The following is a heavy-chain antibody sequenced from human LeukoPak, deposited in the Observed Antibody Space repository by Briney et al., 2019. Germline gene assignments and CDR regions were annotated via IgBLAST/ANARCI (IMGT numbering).Heavy chain of an antibody. CDR1: GFTFSSYE. V-gene: IGHV3-72*01. Sequence: PGGSLRLSCAASGFTFSSYEMNWVRQAPGKGLEWLGRSRDKAQSYTTEYAASVKDRFAISTDDSKNSLYLQMNSLKTEDTAVYYCVRTTSILMLRYFDLWGRGTLVAVSS. CDR3: VRTTSILMLRYFDL. D-gene: IGHD3-9*01. J-gene: IGHJ2*01. CDR2: SRDKAQSYTT.